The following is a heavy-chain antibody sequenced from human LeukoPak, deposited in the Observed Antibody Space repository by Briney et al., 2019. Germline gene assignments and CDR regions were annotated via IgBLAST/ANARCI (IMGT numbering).Heavy chain of an antibody. V-gene: IGHV4-59*01. J-gene: IGHJ3*02. D-gene: IGHD4-17*01. CDR1: GGSISSYY. CDR2: IYYSGST. CDR3: ARDYGDYESNAFDI. Sequence: SETLSLTCTVSGGSISSYYWSWIRQPPGKGLEWIGYIYYSGSTNYSPSLKSRVTISVDTSKNQFSLKLSSVTAADTAVYYCARDYGDYESNAFDIWGQGTMVTVSS.